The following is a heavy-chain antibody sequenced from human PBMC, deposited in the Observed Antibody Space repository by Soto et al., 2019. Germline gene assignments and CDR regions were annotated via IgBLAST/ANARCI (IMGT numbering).Heavy chain of an antibody. V-gene: IGHV3-30*04. Sequence: GGSLRLSCAASGFTFSSYTMHWVRQAPGKGLEWVAVITYNGNEYYTDSVRGRFTISRDSSRTTVYLRMNSLRPGDTALYYCARELMPAAGSGDFYAMDVWGQGTTVTVSS. CDR2: ITYNGNE. J-gene: IGHJ6*02. CDR1: GFTFSSYT. CDR3: ARELMPAAGSGDFYAMDV. D-gene: IGHD6-13*01.